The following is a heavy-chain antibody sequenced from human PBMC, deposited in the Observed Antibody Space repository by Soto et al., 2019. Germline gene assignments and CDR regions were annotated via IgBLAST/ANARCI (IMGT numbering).Heavy chain of an antibody. D-gene: IGHD2-2*01. CDR2: IIPIFGTA. J-gene: IGHJ5*02. Sequence: SVKVSCKASGGTFSSYAISWVRQAPGQGLEWMGGIIPIFGTANYAQKFQGRVTITADESASTAYMELSSLRSEDTAVYYCARSIVVVPAAIDPYNWFDPWGQGTLVTVSS. V-gene: IGHV1-69*13. CDR3: ARSIVVVPAAIDPYNWFDP. CDR1: GGTFSSYA.